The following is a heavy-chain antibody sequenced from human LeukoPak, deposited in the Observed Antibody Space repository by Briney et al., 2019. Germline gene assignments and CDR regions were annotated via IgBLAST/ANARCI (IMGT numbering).Heavy chain of an antibody. CDR2: IGAYNGNT. D-gene: IGHD2-15*01. CDR1: GYTFTSYG. CDR3: ARAGYCSGGSCYSLDYYYYGMDV. Sequence: GASVKVSCKASGYTFTSYGISWVRQAPGQGLEWMGWIGAYNGNTNYAQKLQGRVTMTTDTSTSTAYMELRSLRSDDTAVYYCARAGYCSGGSCYSLDYYYYGMDVWGQGTTVTVSS. J-gene: IGHJ6*02. V-gene: IGHV1-18*01.